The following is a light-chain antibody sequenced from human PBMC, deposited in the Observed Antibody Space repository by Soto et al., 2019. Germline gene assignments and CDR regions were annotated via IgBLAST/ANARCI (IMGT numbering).Light chain of an antibody. CDR2: AAS. CDR3: QHADSFPIIT. Sequence: DIQMAQSPSSVSASVGDRVTITCRSSEDISTWLAWYQQKPGKAPKLLIYAASSMQSGVPSRFSGSGSGTDFTLTISSLQTADFATYYCQHADSFPIITFGQGTRLEIK. CDR1: EDISTW. J-gene: IGKJ5*01. V-gene: IGKV1-12*01.